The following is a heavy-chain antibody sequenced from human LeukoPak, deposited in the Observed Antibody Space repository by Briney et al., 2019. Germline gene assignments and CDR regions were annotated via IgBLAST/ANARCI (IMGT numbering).Heavy chain of an antibody. V-gene: IGHV3-48*04. Sequence: PGGSLRLSCAASGFTFSSYSMNWVRQVPGKGLEWVSYISNSGSSKYYVDSVKGRFTISRDNAKNSLYLQMNSLRAEDTAVYYCASLTVTGGSLSDYWGQGTLVTVSS. CDR1: GFTFSSYS. J-gene: IGHJ4*02. CDR3: ASLTVTGGSLSDY. D-gene: IGHD2-15*01. CDR2: ISNSGSSK.